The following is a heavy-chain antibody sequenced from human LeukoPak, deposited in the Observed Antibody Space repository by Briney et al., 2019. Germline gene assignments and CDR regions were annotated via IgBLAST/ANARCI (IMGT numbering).Heavy chain of an antibody. CDR3: AREGVDWNHSVYYFDY. D-gene: IGHD1-1*01. CDR2: INPNSGGT. Sequence: ASVKVSCKASGYTFTGCYMHWVRQAPGQGLEWMGWINPNSGGTNYAQKFQGRVTMTRDTTISTAYMELSRLRSDDTAVYYCAREGVDWNHSVYYFDYWGQGTLVTVSS. V-gene: IGHV1-2*02. J-gene: IGHJ4*02. CDR1: GYTFTGCY.